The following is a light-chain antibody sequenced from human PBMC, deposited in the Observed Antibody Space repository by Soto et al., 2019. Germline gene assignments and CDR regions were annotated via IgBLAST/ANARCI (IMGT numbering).Light chain of an antibody. V-gene: IGKV3-20*01. CDR1: QSLSTNY. CDR3: QQDETSPWT. CDR2: DAS. J-gene: IGKJ1*01. Sequence: EIVLTQSPGTLSLSPGETATLSCGTSQSLSTNYLAWYQQKPGQAPRLLIYDASSRATGIPARFSGSGSSTDFTLTISGLEPEDFALNFCQQDETSPWTFGQGT.